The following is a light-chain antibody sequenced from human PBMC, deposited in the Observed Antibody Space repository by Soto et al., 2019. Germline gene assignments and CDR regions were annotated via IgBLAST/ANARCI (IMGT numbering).Light chain of an antibody. V-gene: IGLV2-14*03. CDR3: ISYTCTSSYV. CDR1: SGGVGGYNS. J-gene: IGLJ1*01. Sequence: QSALTQPASVSGSPGQSITVSCTGTSGGVGGYNSLSWYQRHPGKPPNLIIYDVSNRPAGVPDRFPGSKSGNTPSPTIAGLQAEDVADYYSISYTCTSSYVFPTGTTGTVL. CDR2: DVS.